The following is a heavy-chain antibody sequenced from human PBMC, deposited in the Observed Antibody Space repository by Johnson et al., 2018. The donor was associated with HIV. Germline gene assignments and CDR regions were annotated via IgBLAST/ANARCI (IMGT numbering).Heavy chain of an antibody. J-gene: IGHJ3*01. CDR2: IKQDGSEK. V-gene: IGHV3-7*05. CDR3: ARGGLLWFGHPAD. D-gene: IGHD3-10*01. Sequence: EMQLVESGGGVVQPGRSLRLSCAASGFTFSSYWMSWVRQAPGKGLEWVANIKQDGSEKYYVDSVKGRFTISRDNAKNSLYLQMNSLRAEDTAVYYCARGGLLWFGHPADWGQGTMVTVSS. CDR1: GFTFSSYW.